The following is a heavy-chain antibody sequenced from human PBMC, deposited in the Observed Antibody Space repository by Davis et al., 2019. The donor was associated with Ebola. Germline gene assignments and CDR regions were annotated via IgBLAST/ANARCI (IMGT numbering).Heavy chain of an antibody. CDR3: ATTVTTVFDY. V-gene: IGHV4-34*01. CDR1: GGSFSGYY. Sequence: MPSETLSLTCAVYGGSFSGYYWSWIRQPPGKGLEWIGEINHSGSTNYNPSLKSRVTISVDTSKNQFSLKLSSVTAADTAVYYCATTVTTVFDYWGQGTLVTVSS. D-gene: IGHD4-17*01. J-gene: IGHJ4*02. CDR2: INHSGST.